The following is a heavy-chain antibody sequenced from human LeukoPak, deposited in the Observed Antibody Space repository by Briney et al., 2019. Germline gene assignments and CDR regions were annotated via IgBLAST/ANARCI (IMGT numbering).Heavy chain of an antibody. D-gene: IGHD1-26*01. CDR1: GFTFSSYT. Sequence: GGSLRLSCAASGFTFSSYTMNWVRQAPGKGLEWVSGISGSGFSTYSADSVKGRFTISRDNSKNTLHLQMNSLRAEDTAVYYCAKDLASGSFFAFDYWAQGTLVTVSS. J-gene: IGHJ4*02. CDR3: AKDLASGSFFAFDY. V-gene: IGHV3-23*01. CDR2: ISGSGFST.